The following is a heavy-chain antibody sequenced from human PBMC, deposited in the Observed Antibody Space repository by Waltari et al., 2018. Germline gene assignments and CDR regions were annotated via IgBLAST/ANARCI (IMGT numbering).Heavy chain of an antibody. Sequence: QVQLQESGPGLVKPSETLSLTCTVSGGSISSYYWSWIRQPAGKGLEWIGRIYTSGSTNYNPSLKSRVTMSVDTSKNQFSLKLSSVTAADTVVYYCARDTGYCTNGVCYNRRLDYWGQGTLVTVSS. V-gene: IGHV4-4*07. J-gene: IGHJ4*02. CDR1: GGSISSYY. D-gene: IGHD2-8*01. CDR2: IYTSGST. CDR3: ARDTGYCTNGVCYNRRLDY.